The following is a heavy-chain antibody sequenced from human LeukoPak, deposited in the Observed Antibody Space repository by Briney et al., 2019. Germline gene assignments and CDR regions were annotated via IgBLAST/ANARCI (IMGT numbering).Heavy chain of an antibody. D-gene: IGHD2-2*02. V-gene: IGHV3-21*01. CDR2: ISSSSSYI. CDR3: ARVDELLYSGFDY. J-gene: IGHJ4*02. Sequence: GGSLRLSCTASGFTFGDYAMSWFRQAPGKGLEWVSSISSSSSYIYYADSVKGRFTISRDNAKNSLYLQMNSLRAEDTAVYYCARVDELLYSGFDYWGQGTLVTVSS. CDR1: GFTFGDYA.